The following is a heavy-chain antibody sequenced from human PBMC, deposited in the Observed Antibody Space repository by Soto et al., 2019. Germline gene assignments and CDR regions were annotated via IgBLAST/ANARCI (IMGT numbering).Heavy chain of an antibody. Sequence: SETLSLTCTVPRGSISSYFWSWIRQPPGKGLEWIGYIYYDGRTKYNRSLQSRVTMSVDTSKNQFSLKLTSVTAADTAVYYCAREVRAAYGYSFDFWGQGALVTVSS. CDR3: AREVRAAYGYSFDF. CDR2: IYYDGRT. CDR1: RGSISSYF. D-gene: IGHD4-17*01. J-gene: IGHJ4*02. V-gene: IGHV4-59*01.